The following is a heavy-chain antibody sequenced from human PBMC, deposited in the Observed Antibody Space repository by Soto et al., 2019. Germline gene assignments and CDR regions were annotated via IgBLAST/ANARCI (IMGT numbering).Heavy chain of an antibody. CDR2: IWWHGRDI. CDR3: ARDQGGQSGNFIFDN. CDR1: GFRFSDYV. Sequence: QVQVVESGGGVVQPGRSLRLSCTASGFRFSDYVMHWVRQPPGKGLEWVAVIWWHGRDIFYEGSVKGRFTISRDNSKNTLYLQMNSLRVEDTALYYCARDQGGQSGNFIFDNWGQATLVTVSS. J-gene: IGHJ4*02. V-gene: IGHV3-33*01. D-gene: IGHD1-26*01.